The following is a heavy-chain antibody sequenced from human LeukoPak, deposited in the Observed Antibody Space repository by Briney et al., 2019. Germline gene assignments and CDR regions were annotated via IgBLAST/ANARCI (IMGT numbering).Heavy chain of an antibody. CDR2: ISGGGDST. D-gene: IGHD3-10*01. CDR3: AKREYYYGSGSSYYFDS. CDR1: GFTFSSHV. Sequence: GGSLRLSSAASGFTFSSHVMSWVRQAPGKGLEWVSTISGGGDSTYYADPVKGRFSISRDNSKNTLYLQMNSLRAEDTAVYYCAKREYYYGSGSSYYFDSWGQGTLVTVSS. J-gene: IGHJ4*02. V-gene: IGHV3-23*01.